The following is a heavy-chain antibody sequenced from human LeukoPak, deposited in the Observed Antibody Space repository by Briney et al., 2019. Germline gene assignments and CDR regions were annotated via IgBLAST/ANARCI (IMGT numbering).Heavy chain of an antibody. CDR3: AKSPSREWLFDY. J-gene: IGHJ4*02. CDR1: GGSISSRSYY. D-gene: IGHD5-12*01. Sequence: SSETLSLTCTVSGGSISSRSYYWGWIRQPPGKGLEWIGNIYYSGSTYYNSSLKSRVTISVDKSKNQFSLNLSSVTAADTAVYYCAKSPSREWLFDYWGQGTLVTVSS. V-gene: IGHV4-39*07. CDR2: IYYSGST.